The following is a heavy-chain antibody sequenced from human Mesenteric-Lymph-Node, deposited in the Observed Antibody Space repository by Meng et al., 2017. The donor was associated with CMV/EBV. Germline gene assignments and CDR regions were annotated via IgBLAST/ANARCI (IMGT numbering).Heavy chain of an antibody. Sequence: GSLRLSCTVSGGSISSYYWSWIRQPPGKGLEWIGYIYYSGSTNYNPSLKSRVTISVDTSKNQFSLKLSSVTAADTAVYYCARGPLRWELRYFDYWGQGTLVTVSS. J-gene: IGHJ4*02. CDR1: GGSISSYY. CDR3: ARGPLRWELRYFDY. V-gene: IGHV4-59*12. CDR2: IYYSGST. D-gene: IGHD1-26*01.